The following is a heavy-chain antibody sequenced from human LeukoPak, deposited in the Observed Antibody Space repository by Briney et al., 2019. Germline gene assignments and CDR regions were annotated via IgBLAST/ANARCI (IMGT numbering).Heavy chain of an antibody. CDR3: ASSYGSGSYSLDY. V-gene: IGHV3-33*01. J-gene: IGHJ4*02. D-gene: IGHD3-10*01. CDR1: GFTFSSYG. Sequence: GGSLRLSCAASGFTFSSYGMHWVRQAPGKGLEWVAVIWYDGSNKYYADSVKGRFTISRDNSKNTLYLQMNSLRAEDTAVYYCASSYGSGSYSLDYWGQGTLVTVSS. CDR2: IWYDGSNK.